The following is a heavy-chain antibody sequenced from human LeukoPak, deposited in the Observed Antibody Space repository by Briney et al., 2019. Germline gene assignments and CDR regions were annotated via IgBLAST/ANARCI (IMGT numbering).Heavy chain of an antibody. CDR3: ARVPPTAPSYYGMDV. Sequence: SETLSVTCSVSGDSISSYYWTWIRQPPGKRLEWIGYVYSTGSTNYSPSLKSRVTISVDTSRNQFSLNLNSVTAADTAVYYCARVPPTAPSYYGMDVWGHGTTVTVSS. CDR1: GDSISSYY. J-gene: IGHJ6*02. V-gene: IGHV4-59*01. CDR2: VYSTGST. D-gene: IGHD3-10*01.